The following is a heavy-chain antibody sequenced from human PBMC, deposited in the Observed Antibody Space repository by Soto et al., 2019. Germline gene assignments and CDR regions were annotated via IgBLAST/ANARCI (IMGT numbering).Heavy chain of an antibody. D-gene: IGHD5-18*01. V-gene: IGHV4-31*03. Sequence: SETLSLTCTVSGGSISSGGDYWSWIRQHPGKGLEWIGYIYYSGSTYYNPSLKSRVTISVDTSKNQFSLKLSSVTAADTAVYYCARDKDGYGPLYFDYWGQGTLVTVSS. J-gene: IGHJ4*02. CDR1: GGSISSGGDY. CDR2: IYYSGST. CDR3: ARDKDGYGPLYFDY.